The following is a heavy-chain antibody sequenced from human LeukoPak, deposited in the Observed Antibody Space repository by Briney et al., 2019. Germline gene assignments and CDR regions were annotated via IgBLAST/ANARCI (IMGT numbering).Heavy chain of an antibody. V-gene: IGHV4-39*07. CDR3: ARELDGRVFDY. Sequence: SETLSLTCTVSGGSISSSSYYWGWIRQPPGKGLEWIGSIYYSGSTYYNPSLKSRVTISVDTSKNQFSLKLSSVTAADTAVYYCARELDGRVFDYWGQGTLVTVSS. D-gene: IGHD3/OR15-3a*01. CDR1: GGSISSSSYY. CDR2: IYYSGST. J-gene: IGHJ4*02.